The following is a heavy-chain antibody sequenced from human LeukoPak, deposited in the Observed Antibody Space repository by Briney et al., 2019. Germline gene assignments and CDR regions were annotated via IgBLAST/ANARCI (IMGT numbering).Heavy chain of an antibody. CDR2: IYPGDSDT. V-gene: IGHV5-51*01. Sequence: GESLKISCKASGYSFSSYWIGWVRQMPVKGLELMGIIYPGDSDTRYTPSFQGQVTISADKSITTAYLQWSSLQASDTAMYYCAKSLSPAAVALDYWGQGALVTVSS. CDR1: GYSFSSYW. J-gene: IGHJ4*02. D-gene: IGHD2-2*01. CDR3: AKSLSPAAVALDY.